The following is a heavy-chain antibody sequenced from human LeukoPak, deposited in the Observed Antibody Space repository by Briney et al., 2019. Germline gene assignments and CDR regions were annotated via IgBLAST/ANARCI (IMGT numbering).Heavy chain of an antibody. CDR2: ISWDGGGT. V-gene: IGHV3-43D*03. Sequence: PGGSLRLSCAAPGFTFCSYSMNWVRHAPGKGLEWVSPISWDGGGTYYADSVKGRFTSSRDNSKDSLYLQMNSLRAEDTALYYCAKGESLVIPAAPFDYWGQGTLVTVSS. J-gene: IGHJ4*02. D-gene: IGHD2-2*01. CDR1: GFTFCSYS. CDR3: AKGESLVIPAAPFDY.